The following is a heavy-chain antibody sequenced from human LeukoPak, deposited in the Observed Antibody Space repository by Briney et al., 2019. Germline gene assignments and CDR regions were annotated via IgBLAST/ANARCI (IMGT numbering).Heavy chain of an antibody. CDR3: ATHYYDSSGLHDY. CDR1: GGSFSGYY. V-gene: IGHV4-34*01. CDR2: INHRGST. D-gene: IGHD3-22*01. Sequence: PSETLSLTCAVYGGSFSGYYWSWIRQPPGKGLEWIGEINHRGSTNYNPSLKSRVTISVDTSKNQFSLKLSSVTAADTAVYYCATHYYDSSGLHDYWGQGTLVTVSS. J-gene: IGHJ4*02.